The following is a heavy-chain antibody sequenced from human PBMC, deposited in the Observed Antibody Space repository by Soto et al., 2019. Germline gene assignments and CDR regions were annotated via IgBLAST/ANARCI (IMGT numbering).Heavy chain of an antibody. D-gene: IGHD5-18*01. J-gene: IGHJ5*02. Sequence: ISSSSYYWGWIRQPPGKGLEWIGSIYYSGSTYYNPSLKSRVTISVDTSKNQFSLKLSSVTAADTAVYYCARLWLRWFDPWGQGTLVTV. CDR1: ISSSSYY. V-gene: IGHV4-39*01. CDR3: ARLWLRWFDP. CDR2: IYYSGST.